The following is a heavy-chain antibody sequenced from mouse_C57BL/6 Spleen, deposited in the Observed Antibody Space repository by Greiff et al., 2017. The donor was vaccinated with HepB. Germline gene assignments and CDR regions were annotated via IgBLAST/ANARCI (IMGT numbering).Heavy chain of an antibody. Sequence: QVHVKQPGAELVRPGSSVKLSCKASGYTFTSYWMDWVKQRPGQGLEWIGNIYPSDSETHYNQKFKDKATLTVDKSSSTAYMQLSSLTSEDSAVYYCARSGDYDDYFDYWGQGTTLTVSS. J-gene: IGHJ2*01. V-gene: IGHV1-61*01. CDR3: ARSGDYDDYFDY. CDR1: GYTFTSYW. D-gene: IGHD2-4*01. CDR2: IYPSDSET.